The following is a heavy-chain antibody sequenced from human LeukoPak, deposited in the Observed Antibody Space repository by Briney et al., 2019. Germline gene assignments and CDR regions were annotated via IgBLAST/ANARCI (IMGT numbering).Heavy chain of an antibody. CDR3: ARGRSGYDRTYYYYYYMDV. D-gene: IGHD5-12*01. J-gene: IGHJ6*03. CDR2: IKQDGSEK. Sequence: PGGSLRLSCAATGFTFSSYWMSWVRQAPGKGLEGVANIKQDGSEKYYVDSVKGRFTISRDNAKNSLYLQMNSLRAEDTAVYYCARGRSGYDRTYYYYYYMDVWGKGTTVTVSS. V-gene: IGHV3-7*01. CDR1: GFTFSSYW.